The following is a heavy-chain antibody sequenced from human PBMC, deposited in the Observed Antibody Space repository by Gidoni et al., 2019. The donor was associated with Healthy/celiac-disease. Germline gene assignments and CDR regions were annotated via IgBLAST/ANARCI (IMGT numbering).Heavy chain of an antibody. V-gene: IGHV3-20*01. CDR3: ARGLGGSYYYFDY. J-gene: IGHJ4*02. CDR1: G. D-gene: IGHD1-26*01. Sequence: GMSWVRQAPGKGLEWVSGINWSGGSTGYADSVKGRFTIARDNAKNSLYLQMNRLRAEDTALYHCARGLGGSYYYFDYWGQGTLVTVAS. CDR2: INWSGGST.